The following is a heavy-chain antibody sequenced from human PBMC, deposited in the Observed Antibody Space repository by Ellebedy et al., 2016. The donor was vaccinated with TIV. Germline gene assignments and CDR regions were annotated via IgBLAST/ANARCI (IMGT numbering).Heavy chain of an antibody. V-gene: IGHV4-39*07. J-gene: IGHJ6*02. CDR2: IYYSGST. Sequence: SETLSLTCTVSGGSISSSSYYWGWIRQPPGKGLEWIGSIYYSGSTYYNPSLKSRVTISVDTSKNQFSLKLSSVTAADTAVYYCARDPGGGYYYYHGMDVWGQGTTVTVSS. CDR1: GGSISSSSYY. CDR3: ARDPGGGYYYYHGMDV. D-gene: IGHD3-16*01.